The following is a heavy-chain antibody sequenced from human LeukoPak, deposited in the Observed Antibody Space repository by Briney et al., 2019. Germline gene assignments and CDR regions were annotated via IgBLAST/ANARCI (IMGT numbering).Heavy chain of an antibody. CDR3: ATNMGF. V-gene: IGHV3-53*01. CDR2: IYSGGST. CDR1: GFTVGNNY. J-gene: IGHJ4*02. Sequence: GGSLRLSCAASGFTVGNNYMKWIRQAPGKGLEWVSFIYSGGSTYYADSVKGRFTISRDSSKNTLYLQMNSLRVEDTAVYYCATNMGFWGQGTLVTVSS. D-gene: IGHD2/OR15-2a*01.